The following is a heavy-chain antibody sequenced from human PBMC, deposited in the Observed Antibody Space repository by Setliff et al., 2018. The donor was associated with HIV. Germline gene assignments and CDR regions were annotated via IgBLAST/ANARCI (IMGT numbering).Heavy chain of an antibody. V-gene: IGHV4-38-2*01. D-gene: IGHD4-17*01. CDR1: GYSISSGYY. CDR3: ARGGYGGNFDAFDI. J-gene: IGHJ3*02. Sequence: SETLSLTCAVSGYSISSGYYWGWIRQPPGKGLEWIGSIYHSGSTYYNPSLKRRDPISVDTSKNQFSLKLSSVTAADTAVYYCARGGYGGNFDAFDIWGQGTMVTVS. CDR2: IYHSGST.